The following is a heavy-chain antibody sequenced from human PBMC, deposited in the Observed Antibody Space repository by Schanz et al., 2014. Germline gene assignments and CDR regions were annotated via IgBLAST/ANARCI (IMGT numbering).Heavy chain of an antibody. D-gene: IGHD3-10*01. Sequence: QLQLQESGPGLVKPSGTLSLTCVVSGGSISSGVWWTWARQSPGKGLEWIGEIYDSGNTNYNPSLKSRVTMSVDDSKNQFSLQLTSVTAADTAVYYCARGGQGFGEPHQRLFEYWGPGTLVTVSS. V-gene: IGHV4-4*02. J-gene: IGHJ4*02. CDR2: IYDSGNT. CDR3: ARGGQGFGEPHQRLFEY. CDR1: GGSISSGVW.